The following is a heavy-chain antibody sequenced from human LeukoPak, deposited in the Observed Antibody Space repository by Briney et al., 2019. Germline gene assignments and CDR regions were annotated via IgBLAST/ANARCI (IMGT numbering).Heavy chain of an antibody. V-gene: IGHV3-23*01. CDR3: AHHGGGTIRLGAFDI. Sequence: PGGSLRLSCAASGFTFSSYGMSWVRQAPGEGLEWVSAISGNGGDTFYADSVKGRFTNSRDNSKNTLYLQMSSLRAEDTAVYYCAHHGGGTIRLGAFDIWGQGTMVTVSS. CDR2: ISGNGGDT. CDR1: GFTFSSYG. J-gene: IGHJ3*02. D-gene: IGHD3-3*01.